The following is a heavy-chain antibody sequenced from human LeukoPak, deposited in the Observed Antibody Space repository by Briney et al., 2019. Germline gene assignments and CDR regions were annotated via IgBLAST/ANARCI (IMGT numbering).Heavy chain of an antibody. D-gene: IGHD5-24*01. V-gene: IGHV1-46*01. CDR3: ARIRDGYNDAYDL. J-gene: IGHJ3*01. CDR1: GYTFTNSY. CDR2: INPDGGNT. Sequence: ASAKVSCKASGYTFTNSYIHWVRQAPGQVLEWMGLINPDGGNTNYAQNFQGRVTLTRDTSTSTVYMELSSLRSKDTAIYYCARIRDGYNDAYDLWGQGTVVTVPS.